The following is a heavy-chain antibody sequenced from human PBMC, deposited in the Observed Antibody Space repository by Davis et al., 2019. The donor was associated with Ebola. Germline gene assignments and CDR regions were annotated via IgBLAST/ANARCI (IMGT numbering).Heavy chain of an antibody. Sequence: SETLSLTCTVSGGSITSYYWTWIRQRPGKRLEWIGYIYHSGNTNYNPSLKSRVTISVDTSKNQFSLKLSSVTAADTAVYYCARRQYYYDSSGYHIGAFDIWGQGTMVTVSS. D-gene: IGHD3-22*01. J-gene: IGHJ3*02. CDR2: IYHSGNT. V-gene: IGHV4-59*08. CDR1: GGSITSYY. CDR3: ARRQYYYDSSGYHIGAFDI.